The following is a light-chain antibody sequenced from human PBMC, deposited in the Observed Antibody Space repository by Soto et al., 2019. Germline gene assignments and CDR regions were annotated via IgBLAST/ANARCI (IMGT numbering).Light chain of an antibody. CDR1: SGFVGSFSL. V-gene: IGLV2-14*02. J-gene: IGLJ1*01. CDR3: SSYAGSNNFVV. Sequence: QSVLAQPASVSGSPGQSITISCTGTSGFVGSFSLVSWYQQHPGKAPKVMISEGHRRPSGVPDRFSGSKSGNTASLTVSGLQAEDEADYYCSSYAGSNNFVVFGTGTKVTVL. CDR2: EGH.